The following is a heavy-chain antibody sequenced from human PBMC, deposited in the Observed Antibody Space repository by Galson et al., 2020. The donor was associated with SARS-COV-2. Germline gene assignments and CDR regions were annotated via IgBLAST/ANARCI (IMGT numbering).Heavy chain of an antibody. CDR2: IYYSGST. J-gene: IGHJ6*02. V-gene: IGHV4-39*07. D-gene: IGHD2-2*01. Sequence: SETLSLTCTVSGGSISSSSYYWGWIRQPPGKGLEWIGRIYYSGSTYYNPSLKSRVTISMDTSKNRFSLNLSSVTAADAAVYYCARGGGVDAISAYYCYGLDAWGQGTTVNVSS. CDR3: ARGGGVDAISAYYCYGLDA. CDR1: GGSISSSSYY.